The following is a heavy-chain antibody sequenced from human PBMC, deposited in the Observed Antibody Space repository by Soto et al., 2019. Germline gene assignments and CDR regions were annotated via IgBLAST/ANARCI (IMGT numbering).Heavy chain of an antibody. J-gene: IGHJ4*02. Sequence: QLQLQESGPGLVKPSETLSLTCTVSGGSIITTTYYWGWLRQPPGKGLEWIGSVYYSGSTYYNPSLKSRVTISVDTSMNQFSLMLSSVTAADTAVYFCARAPTDYSHDYWGLGNLVTVS. CDR1: GGSIITTTYY. V-gene: IGHV4-39*01. CDR3: ARAPTDYSHDY. D-gene: IGHD4-4*01. CDR2: VYYSGST.